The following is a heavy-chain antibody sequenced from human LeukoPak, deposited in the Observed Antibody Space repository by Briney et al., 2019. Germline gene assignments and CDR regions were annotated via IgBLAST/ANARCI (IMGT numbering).Heavy chain of an antibody. V-gene: IGHV4-39*01. CDR1: GGSISSSRYY. D-gene: IGHD3-3*01. Sequence: PSETLSLTCTVSGGSISSSRYYWAWIRQPPGKGLECIASIDHSGSTNYNPSLKSRVTTSVDTSKNQFFLKLSSVTAADTAVYYCARSRLEWFASDAFDIWGQGTMVAVSS. J-gene: IGHJ3*02. CDR2: IDHSGST. CDR3: ARSRLEWFASDAFDI.